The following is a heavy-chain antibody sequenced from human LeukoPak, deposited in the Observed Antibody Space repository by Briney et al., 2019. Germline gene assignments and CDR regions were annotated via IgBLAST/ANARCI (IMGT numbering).Heavy chain of an antibody. CDR1: GFAFRSYG. D-gene: IGHD3-3*01. V-gene: IGHV3-30*03. J-gene: IGHJ4*02. CDR2: ISSDGSSK. CDR3: ARAPASAWHTFDY. Sequence: PGGSLRLSCAASGFAFRSYGMTWVRQAPGKGLEWVTIISSDGSSKYYADSVKGRFTFSRDNSKDTLYLQMNSLRPEDTAVYYCARAPASAWHTFDYWGQGTLVTVSS.